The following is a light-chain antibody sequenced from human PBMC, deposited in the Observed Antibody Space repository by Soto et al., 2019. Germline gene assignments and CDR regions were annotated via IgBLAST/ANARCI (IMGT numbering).Light chain of an antibody. V-gene: IGKV3-20*01. CDR3: QQNGSSPA. CDR2: AAP. J-gene: IGKJ4*01. Sequence: EIVLTQSPGTLSLSKGERATLSCRASQSVTSSYLAWYQKKRGPAPRLLIDAAPRSATGIPDRFSGSGSGTYFTLTSSRLEDEDVAEYYWQQNGSSPAFGGGTKVEIK. CDR1: QSVTSSY.